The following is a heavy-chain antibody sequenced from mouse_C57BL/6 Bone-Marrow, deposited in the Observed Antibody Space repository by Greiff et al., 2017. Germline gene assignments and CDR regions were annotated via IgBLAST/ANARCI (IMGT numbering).Heavy chain of an antibody. V-gene: IGHV1-50*01. CDR3: ASTVCFDY. CDR2: IDPSDSYT. J-gene: IGHJ2*01. CDR1: GYTFTSYW. Sequence: QVQLQQSGAELVKPGASVKLSCKASGYTFTSYWMQWVKQRPGQGLEWIGEIDPSDSYTNYNQKFKGKATLTVDTSSSTAYMQLSSLTSEDSAVYYCASTVCFDYWGQGTTLTVSS.